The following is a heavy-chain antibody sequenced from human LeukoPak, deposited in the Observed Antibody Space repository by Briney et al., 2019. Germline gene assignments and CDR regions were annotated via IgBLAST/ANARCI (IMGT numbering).Heavy chain of an antibody. Sequence: GGSLRLSCAASGFTVSSNYMSWVRQAPGKGLEWVSVIYSGGSTYYADSVKGRFTISRDNAKNSLYLQMNSLRAEDTALYYCAKDKANGFDSFDIWGQGTMVTVSS. CDR2: IYSGGST. V-gene: IGHV3-53*05. J-gene: IGHJ3*02. CDR1: GFTVSSNY. CDR3: AKDKANGFDSFDI. D-gene: IGHD5-24*01.